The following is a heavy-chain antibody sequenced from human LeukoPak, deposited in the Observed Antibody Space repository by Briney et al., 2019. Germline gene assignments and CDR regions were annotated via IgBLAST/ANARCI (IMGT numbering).Heavy chain of an antibody. Sequence: PPGGSLRLSCAASGFTFSSYGMHWVRQAPGKGLEWVAVISYDGSKKYHGDSVKGRFTISRDNSKNTLYLKMNSLRAEDTAVYYCAKDPRAERWELPYFDYWGQGTLVTVSS. D-gene: IGHD1-26*01. V-gene: IGHV3-30*18. J-gene: IGHJ4*02. CDR3: AKDPRAERWELPYFDY. CDR1: GFTFSSYG. CDR2: ISYDGSKK.